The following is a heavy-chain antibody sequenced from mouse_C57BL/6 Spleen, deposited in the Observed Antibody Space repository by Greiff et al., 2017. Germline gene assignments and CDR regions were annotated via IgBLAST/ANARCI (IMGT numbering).Heavy chain of an antibody. Sequence: QVQLKESGPELVKPGASVKISCKASGYAFSSSWMNWVKQRPGKGLEWIGRIYPGDGDTNYNGKFKGKATLTADKSSSTAYMQLSSLTSEDSAVYFCARGYDYDEGGYYFDYWGQGTTLTVSS. J-gene: IGHJ2*01. V-gene: IGHV1-82*01. CDR1: GYAFSSSW. D-gene: IGHD2-4*01. CDR2: IYPGDGDT. CDR3: ARGYDYDEGGYYFDY.